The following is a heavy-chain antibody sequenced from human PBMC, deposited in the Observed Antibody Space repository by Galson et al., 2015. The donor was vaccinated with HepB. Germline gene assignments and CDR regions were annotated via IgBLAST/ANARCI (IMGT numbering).Heavy chain of an antibody. CDR3: AKDLSRLVDYYGSGSYPDY. D-gene: IGHD3-10*01. CDR2: ISYDGSNK. CDR1: GFTFSSYG. V-gene: IGHV3-30*18. J-gene: IGHJ4*02. Sequence: SLRLSCAASGFTFSSYGMHWVRQAPGKGLEWVAVISYDGSNKYYADSVKGRFTISRDNSKNTLYLQMNSLRAEDTAVYYCAKDLSRLVDYYGSGSYPDYWGQGTLVTVSS.